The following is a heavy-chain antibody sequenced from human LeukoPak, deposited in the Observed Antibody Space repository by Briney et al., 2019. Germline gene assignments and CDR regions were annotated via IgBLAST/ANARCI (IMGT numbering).Heavy chain of an antibody. CDR2: IYYSGST. V-gene: IGHV4-61*01. Sequence: SETLSLTCTVSGGSVSSGSYYWSWIRQPPGRGLEWIGYIYYSGSTNYNPSLKSRVTISVDMSKNQFSRKLSSVTAADTAVYYCARDDDSSGHFDYWGQGTLVTVSS. CDR3: ARDDDSSGHFDY. J-gene: IGHJ4*02. D-gene: IGHD3-22*01. CDR1: GGSVSSGSYY.